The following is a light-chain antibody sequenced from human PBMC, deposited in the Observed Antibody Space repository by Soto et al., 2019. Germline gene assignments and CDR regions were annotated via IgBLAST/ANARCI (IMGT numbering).Light chain of an antibody. J-gene: IGKJ3*01. Sequence: DIQLTQSPSSLSASVGDRVTIPCRASQTISNNLNWYQQKPGKAPKLLIYAASSLQSGVPSRFSGSRSGTDFTLTVSSVQPEDFATYYCQQSYSTPCAFGPGTKVDIK. CDR1: QTISNN. CDR3: QQSYSTPCA. V-gene: IGKV1-39*01. CDR2: AAS.